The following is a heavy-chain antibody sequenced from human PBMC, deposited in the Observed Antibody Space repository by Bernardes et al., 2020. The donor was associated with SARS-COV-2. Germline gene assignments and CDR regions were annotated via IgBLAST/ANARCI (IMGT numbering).Heavy chain of an antibody. Sequence: GVLRLSCTAAGFTFNNYAMSWVRRAPGKGLEWVSAISGGGGSTYYADSVKGRFTVSRDNAKNSLYLQMNSLRDEDTAVYYCACGGSCYFDYWGQGTLVTVSS. J-gene: IGHJ4*02. D-gene: IGHD2-15*01. CDR2: ISGGGGST. V-gene: IGHV3-23*01. CDR1: GFTFNNYA. CDR3: ACGGSCYFDY.